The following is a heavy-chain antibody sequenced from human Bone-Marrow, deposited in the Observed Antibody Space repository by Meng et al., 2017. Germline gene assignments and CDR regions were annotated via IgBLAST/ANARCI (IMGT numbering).Heavy chain of an antibody. CDR1: GFTFDDYG. J-gene: IGHJ6*02. CDR2: INWNGGST. V-gene: IGHV3-20*04. CDR3: ARDFGVVVPYYYYYGMDV. Sequence: SLKISCAASGFTFDDYGMSWVRQAPGKGLEWVSGINWNGGSTGYADSVKGRFTISRDNAKNSLYLQMNSLRAEDTAVYYCARDFGVVVPYYYYYGMDVWGQGTTVTVSS. D-gene: IGHD3-22*01.